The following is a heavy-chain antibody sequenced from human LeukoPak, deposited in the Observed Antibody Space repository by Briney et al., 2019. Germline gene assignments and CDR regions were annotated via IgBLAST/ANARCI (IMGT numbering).Heavy chain of an antibody. CDR2: IYYSGNS. D-gene: IGHD3-10*01. V-gene: IGHV4-59*12. CDR3: ARALYGSGSYYNDY. CDR1: GGSISGYY. Sequence: SETLSLTCTVSGGSISGYYWSWIRQPPGKGLEWIGYIYYSGNSNYNPSLKSRVTISVDTSKNQFSLKLSSVTAADTAVYYCARALYGSGSYYNDYWGQGTLVTVSS. J-gene: IGHJ4*02.